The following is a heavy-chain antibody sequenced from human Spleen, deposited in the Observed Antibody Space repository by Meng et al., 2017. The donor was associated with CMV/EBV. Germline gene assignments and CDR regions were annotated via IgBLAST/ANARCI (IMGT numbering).Heavy chain of an antibody. CDR2: INPNSGGT. J-gene: IGHJ6*02. Sequence: GESLKISCKASGYTFTSYGISWVRQAPGQGLEWMGWINPNSGGTNYAQKFQGRVTMTRDTSISTAYMELSSLRSDDTAVYYCARDGGMDVWGQGTTVTVSS. V-gene: IGHV1-2*02. CDR1: GYTFTSYG. CDR3: ARDGGMDV.